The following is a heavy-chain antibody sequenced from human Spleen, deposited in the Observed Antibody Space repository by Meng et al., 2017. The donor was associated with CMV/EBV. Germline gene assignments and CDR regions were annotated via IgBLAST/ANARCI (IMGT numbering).Heavy chain of an antibody. V-gene: IGHV3-23*01. CDR3: VKGATFGVTAPDY. D-gene: IGHD3-3*01. Sequence: GESLKISCAASGFTFGNFWMSWVRQAPGKGLEWVSRIRGSDGRPSYADSVRGRFTISRDISQNTLYLQMNSLRAEDTAIYHCVKGATFGVTAPDYWGQGTLVTVSS. J-gene: IGHJ4*02. CDR1: GFTFGNFW. CDR2: IRGSDGRP.